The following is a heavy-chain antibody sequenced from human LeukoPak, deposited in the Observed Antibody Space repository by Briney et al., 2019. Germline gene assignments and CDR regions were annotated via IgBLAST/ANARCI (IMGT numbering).Heavy chain of an antibody. CDR1: GFTFSSYA. V-gene: IGHV3-30*04. CDR3: ARVGYYYDSSGYYPLADY. J-gene: IGHJ4*02. Sequence: GGSLRLSCAASGFTFSSYAMHWVRQAPGKGLEWVAVISYDGSNKYYADSVKGRFTISRDNSKNALYLQMNSLRAEDTAVYYCARVGYYYDSSGYYPLADYWGQGTLVTVSS. CDR2: ISYDGSNK. D-gene: IGHD3-22*01.